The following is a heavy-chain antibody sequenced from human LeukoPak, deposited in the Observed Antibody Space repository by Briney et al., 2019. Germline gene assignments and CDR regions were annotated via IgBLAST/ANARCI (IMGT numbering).Heavy chain of an antibody. CDR2: ISQSGSST. D-gene: IGHD4-17*01. CDR3: AKATSTVTEFDP. Sequence: GGSLRLSCAASGFTFINYAVTWVRQAPGKGLEWLSGISQSGSSTYYADSVKGRFTISRDNSKNTLYLQMNSLRAEDTAVYYCAKATSTVTEFDPWGQGTLVTVSS. CDR1: GFTFINYA. J-gene: IGHJ5*02. V-gene: IGHV3-23*01.